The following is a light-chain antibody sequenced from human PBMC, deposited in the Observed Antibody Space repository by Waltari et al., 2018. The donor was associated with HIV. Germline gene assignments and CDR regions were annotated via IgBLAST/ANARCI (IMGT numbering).Light chain of an antibody. CDR3: SSYTTSNTVV. V-gene: IGLV2-14*03. Sequence: QSALTQPASVSGSPGPSIPTSCSGTSSYISTYYSVSCYQKHPATAPKLLIYDVTARPAGVSRRFAGSKSGSTASLTISSIQADDEANYYCSSYTTSNTVVFGPGTKLSVL. CDR1: SSYISTYYS. J-gene: IGLJ2*01. CDR2: DVT.